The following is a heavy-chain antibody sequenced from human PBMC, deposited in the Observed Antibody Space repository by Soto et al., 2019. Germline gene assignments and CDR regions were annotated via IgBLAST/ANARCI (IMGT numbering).Heavy chain of an antibody. CDR3: ARDPAVGVISLDY. CDR2: INAGNGNT. Sequence: QVQLVQSGAEVKKPGASVKVSCQASGYTFTNYGIHWVRQAPGHSLEWMGWINAGNGNTKYSQKFQGRVTITRDTSESTAYMDLSSLRSEDTTVYYCARDPAVGVISLDYWGQGTLVTVSS. CDR1: GYTFTNYG. V-gene: IGHV1-3*01. D-gene: IGHD3-16*02. J-gene: IGHJ4*02.